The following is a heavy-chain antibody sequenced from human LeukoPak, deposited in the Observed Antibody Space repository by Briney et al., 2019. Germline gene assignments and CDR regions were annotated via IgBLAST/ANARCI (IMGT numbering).Heavy chain of an antibody. Sequence: PGGSLRLSCAASGFTVSSNYMSWVRQAPGKGLEWVSVIYSGGSTYYADSVKGRFSISRDNSKNTLYLQMNSLRADDTAVYYCASQRQNDLGYAFNLWGQGTMVTVSS. J-gene: IGHJ3*01. CDR1: GFTVSSNY. D-gene: IGHD2/OR15-2a*01. CDR3: ASQRQNDLGYAFNL. V-gene: IGHV3-66*04. CDR2: IYSGGST.